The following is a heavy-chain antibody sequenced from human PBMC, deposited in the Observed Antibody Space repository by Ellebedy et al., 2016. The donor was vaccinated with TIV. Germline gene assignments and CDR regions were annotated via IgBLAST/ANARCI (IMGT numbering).Heavy chain of an antibody. CDR1: GGSFSGYY. D-gene: IGHD3-10*01. CDR3: ARGRISMVRGDNHYFDY. V-gene: IGHV4-34*01. CDR2: INHSGST. J-gene: IGHJ4*02. Sequence: MPSETLSLTCAVYGGSFSGYYWSWIRQSPGKGLEWNGEINHSGSTNYNPSLKSRVTISVDTSNNQSSLKLNSVTAAYTAVFYCARGRISMVRGDNHYFDYWGQGTLVTVYS.